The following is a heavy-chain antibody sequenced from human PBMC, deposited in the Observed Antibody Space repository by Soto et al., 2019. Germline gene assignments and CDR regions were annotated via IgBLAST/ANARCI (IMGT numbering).Heavy chain of an antibody. CDR2: IIPILGIA. D-gene: IGHD2-15*01. V-gene: IGHV1-69*08. Sequence: QVQLVQSGAEVKKPGSSVKVSCKASGGTFSSYTISWVRQAPGQGLEWMGRIIPILGIANYAQKFQGRVTITADKSTSTAYMGLSSLRSEDTAVYYCARDRIVVVVAATDWYFDLWGRGTLVTVSS. J-gene: IGHJ2*01. CDR3: ARDRIVVVVAATDWYFDL. CDR1: GGTFSSYT.